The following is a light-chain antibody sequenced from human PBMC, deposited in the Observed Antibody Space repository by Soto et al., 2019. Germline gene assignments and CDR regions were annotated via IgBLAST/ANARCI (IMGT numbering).Light chain of an antibody. CDR2: GIS. CDR1: QSVNSN. CDR3: QQHGQWPIT. J-gene: IGKJ1*01. V-gene: IGKV3D-15*01. Sequence: EIVMTQSPATLSVSPWEIATLSCRASQSVNSNYLAWYQQKPDQAPRLLIYGISKRATDIPDRFSGSGSGTEFTLTISSLQPEDFATYYCQQHGQWPITFGQGTKVDIK.